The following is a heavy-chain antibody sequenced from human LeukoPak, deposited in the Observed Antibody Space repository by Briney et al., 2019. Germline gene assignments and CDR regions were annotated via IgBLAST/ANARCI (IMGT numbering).Heavy chain of an antibody. J-gene: IGHJ5*02. CDR1: GGSFSGYY. V-gene: IGHV4-34*01. CDR2: INHSGST. Sequence: PSETLSLTCAVYGGSFSGYYWSWIRQPPGKGLEWIGEINHSGSTNYNPSLKSRVTISVDTSKNQFSLKLSSVTAADTAVYYCARAYFDWSRRYNWFDPWGQGTLVTASS. D-gene: IGHD3-9*01. CDR3: ARAYFDWSRRYNWFDP.